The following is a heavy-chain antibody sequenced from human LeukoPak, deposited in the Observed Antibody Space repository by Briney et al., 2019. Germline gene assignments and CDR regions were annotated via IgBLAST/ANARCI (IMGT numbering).Heavy chain of an antibody. D-gene: IGHD1/OR15-1a*01. V-gene: IGHV1-2*02. CDR1: GNTFTGYY. J-gene: IGHJ6*03. CDR3: ARATVATFYYMDV. Sequence: GASVKVSCKASGNTFTGYYMHWVRQAPGQGLEWMGWINPNSGGTNYAQKFRGRVAMTRDTSISTAYMELSRLRSDDTAVYYCARATVATFYYMDVWGKGTTVTVSS. CDR2: INPNSGGT.